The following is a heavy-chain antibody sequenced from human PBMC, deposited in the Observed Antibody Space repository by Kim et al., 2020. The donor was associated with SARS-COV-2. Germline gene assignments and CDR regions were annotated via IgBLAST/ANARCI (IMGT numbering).Heavy chain of an antibody. CDR2: MNPNSGNT. D-gene: IGHD3-22*01. CDR3: ARGGPSFTMIVGDYYYYYGMDV. J-gene: IGHJ6*02. CDR1: GYTFTSYD. Sequence: ASVKVSCKASGYTFTSYDINWVRQATGQGLEWMGWMNPNSGNTGYAQKFQGRVTMTRNTSISTAYMELSSLRSEDTAVYYCARGGPSFTMIVGDYYYYYGMDVWGQGTTVTVSS. V-gene: IGHV1-8*01.